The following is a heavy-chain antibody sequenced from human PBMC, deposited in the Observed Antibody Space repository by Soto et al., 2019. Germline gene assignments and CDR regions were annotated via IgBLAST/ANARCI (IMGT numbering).Heavy chain of an antibody. D-gene: IGHD6-13*01. CDR2: INPNSGGT. V-gene: IGHV1-2*04. Sequence: QVQLVQSGAEGKKPGASVKVSCKASGYTFTGYYMHWVRQAPGQGLEGMGGINPNSGGTNYAQKFQGWVTMTRDTSISTAYMELSRLRSDDTAVYYCARDGYSSSWTSYYYYGMDVWGQGTTVTVSS. J-gene: IGHJ6*02. CDR1: GYTFTGYY. CDR3: ARDGYSSSWTSYYYYGMDV.